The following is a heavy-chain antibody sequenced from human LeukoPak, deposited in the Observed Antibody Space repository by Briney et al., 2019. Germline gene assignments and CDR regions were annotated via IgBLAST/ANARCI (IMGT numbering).Heavy chain of an antibody. D-gene: IGHD3-22*01. V-gene: IGHV4-59*01. CDR3: ARVRGYYDSSGYLSFFDY. CDR1: GGSISSYY. Sequence: PSETLSLTCTVSGGSISSYYWSWIRQPPGKGLEWIGYTYYSGSTNYNPSLKRRVTISVDTSKNQFSLKLSSVTAADTAVYYCARVRGYYDSSGYLSFFDYWGQGTLVTVSS. J-gene: IGHJ4*02. CDR2: TYYSGST.